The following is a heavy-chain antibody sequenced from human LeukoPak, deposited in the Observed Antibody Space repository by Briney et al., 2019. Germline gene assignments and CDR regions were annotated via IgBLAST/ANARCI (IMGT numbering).Heavy chain of an antibody. CDR1: GGSISSYY. V-gene: IGHV4-4*07. J-gene: IGHJ4*02. D-gene: IGHD7-27*01. Sequence: SETLSLTCTVSGGSISSYYWSWIRQPAGKGLEWIGRIYTSGSTNYNPSLKSRVTMSVDTSKNQFSLKLSSVTAADTAVYYCTGDNDEINAADYWGQGTLVTVSS. CDR2: IYTSGST. CDR3: TGDNDEINAADY.